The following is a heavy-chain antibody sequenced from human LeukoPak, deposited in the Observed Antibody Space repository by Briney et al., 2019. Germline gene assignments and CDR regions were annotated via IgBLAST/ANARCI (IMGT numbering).Heavy chain of an antibody. J-gene: IGHJ4*02. CDR1: GFTFSSYW. V-gene: IGHV3-7*01. CDR2: IKQDGSEK. D-gene: IGHD3-10*01. Sequence: GGSLRLSCAASGFTFSSYWMSWVRQAPGKGREGLANIKQDGSEKYYVDSVKGRFTISRDNAKNSLYLQMNSLRAEDTAVYYCARKLWFGEYNVLDYWGQGTLVTVSS. CDR3: ARKLWFGEYNVLDY.